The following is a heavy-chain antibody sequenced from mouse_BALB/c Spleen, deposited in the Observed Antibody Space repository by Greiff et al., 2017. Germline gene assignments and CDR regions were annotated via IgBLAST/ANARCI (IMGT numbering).Heavy chain of an antibody. J-gene: IGHJ4*01. D-gene: IGHD1-1*02. CDR3: ARRDYLYAMDY. CDR2: IWAGGST. CDR1: GFSLTSYG. V-gene: IGHV2-9*02. Sequence: VQRVESGPGLVAPSQSLSITCTVSGFSLTSYGVHWVRQPPGKGLEWLGVIWAGGSTNYNSALMSRLSISKDNSKSQVFLKMNSLQTDDTAMYYCARRDYLYAMDYWGQGTSVTVSS.